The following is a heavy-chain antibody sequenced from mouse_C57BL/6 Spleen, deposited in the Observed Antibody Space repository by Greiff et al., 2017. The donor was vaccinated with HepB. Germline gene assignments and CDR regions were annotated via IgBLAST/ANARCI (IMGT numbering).Heavy chain of an antibody. J-gene: IGHJ2*01. D-gene: IGHD1-1*01. Sequence: VQLQQSGAELVKPGASVKLSCTASGFNIKDYYMHWVKQRTEQGLEWIGRIDPANGETKYAPKFQGKATITADTSSNTAYLQLSSLTSEDTAVYYCALATVVPYYFDYWGQGTTRTVSS. CDR2: IDPANGET. CDR1: GFNIKDYY. V-gene: IGHV14-2*01. CDR3: ALATVVPYYFDY.